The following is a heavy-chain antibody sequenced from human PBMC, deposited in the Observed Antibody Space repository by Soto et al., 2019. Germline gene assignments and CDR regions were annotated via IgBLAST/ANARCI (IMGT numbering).Heavy chain of an antibody. Sequence: GESLKISCKSSGYSFTSYWIGWVRQMPGKGLEWMGIIYPGDSDTRYSPSFQGQVTISAGKSISTAYLQWSSLKASDTAMYYCARSVLMDYYDSSGYPDYWGQGTLVTVSS. CDR3: ARSVLMDYYDSSGYPDY. CDR2: IYPGDSDT. D-gene: IGHD3-22*01. J-gene: IGHJ4*02. CDR1: GYSFTSYW. V-gene: IGHV5-51*01.